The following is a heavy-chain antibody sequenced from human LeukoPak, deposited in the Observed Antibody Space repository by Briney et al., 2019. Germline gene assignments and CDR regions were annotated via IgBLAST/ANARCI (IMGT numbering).Heavy chain of an antibody. CDR1: RFSFSAYP. D-gene: IGHD1-26*01. CDR2: ISAGGDLT. CDR3: AKSLLTTASGTGRAFDL. J-gene: IGHJ3*01. Sequence: GGSLRLSCAASRFSFSAYPMGWVHRAPGRGLEWVSGISAGGDLTFHADPVKGRFTISRDNPKNTLYLQMNSLRADDTAEYYCAKSLLTTASGTGRAFDLWGQGTMVTVSS. V-gene: IGHV3-23*01.